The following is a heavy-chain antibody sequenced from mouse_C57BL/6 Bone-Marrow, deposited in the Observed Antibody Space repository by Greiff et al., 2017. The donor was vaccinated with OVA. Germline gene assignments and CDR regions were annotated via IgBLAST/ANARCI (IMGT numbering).Heavy chain of an antibody. V-gene: IGHV1-59*01. CDR3: ARSNCYYDYAMDY. D-gene: IGHD2-1*01. CDR2: IDPSDSYT. Sequence: VQLQQPGAELVRPGTSVKLSCKASGYTFTSYWMHWVKQRPGQGLEWIGVIDPSDSYTNYNQKFKGKATLTVDTSSSTAYMQLSSLTSEDSAVYYCARSNCYYDYAMDYWGQGTSVTVSS. J-gene: IGHJ4*01. CDR1: GYTFTSYW.